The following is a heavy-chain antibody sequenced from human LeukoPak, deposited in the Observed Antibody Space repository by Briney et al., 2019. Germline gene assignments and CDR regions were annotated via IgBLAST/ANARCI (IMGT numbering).Heavy chain of an antibody. V-gene: IGHV3-33*01. CDR1: GFTFSSYG. D-gene: IGHD4-11*01. J-gene: IGHJ6*03. Sequence: GGSLRLSCAASGFTFSSYGMHWVRQAPGKGLEWVAVIGYDGSNKYYADSVKGRFTISRDNSKNTLYLQMNSLRAEDTAVYYCASAGGLQTNYYYYYMDVWGKGTTVTVSS. CDR3: ASAGGLQTNYYYYYMDV. CDR2: IGYDGSNK.